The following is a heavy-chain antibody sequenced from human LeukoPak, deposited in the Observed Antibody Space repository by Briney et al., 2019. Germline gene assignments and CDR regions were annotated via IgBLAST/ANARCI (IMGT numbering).Heavy chain of an antibody. CDR2: IKEDGSEK. V-gene: IGHV3-7*01. J-gene: IGHJ4*02. D-gene: IGHD3-9*01. CDR1: GFTFRSYW. Sequence: RGSLRLSCAASGFTFRSYWMSWVRQAPGKGLEWVANIKEDGSEKYYVDSVKGRFTISRDNAKNSVYLQMNSLRAEDTAVYYCARDRYFDWLLYLDYWGQGTLVTVSS. CDR3: ARDRYFDWLLYLDY.